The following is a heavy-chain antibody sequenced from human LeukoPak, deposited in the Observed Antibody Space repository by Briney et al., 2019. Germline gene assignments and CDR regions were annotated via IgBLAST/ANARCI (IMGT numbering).Heavy chain of an antibody. D-gene: IGHD3-10*01. CDR1: GFTVSSNY. V-gene: IGHV3-66*01. CDR2: IYSGGST. J-gene: IGHJ6*02. Sequence: PGVSLRLSCAASGFTVSSNYTSWVRQAPGKGLEWVSVIYSGGSTYYADSVKGRFTISRDNSKNTLYLQMNSLRAEDTAVYYCAILGELSYYGMDVWGQGTTVTVSS. CDR3: AILGELSYYGMDV.